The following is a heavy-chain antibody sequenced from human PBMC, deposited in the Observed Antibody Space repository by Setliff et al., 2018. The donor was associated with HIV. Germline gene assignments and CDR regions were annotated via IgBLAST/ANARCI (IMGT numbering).Heavy chain of an antibody. D-gene: IGHD2-15*01. V-gene: IGHV1-2*02. J-gene: IGHJ3*01. Sequence: ASVKVSCKASGYTFTGHHMHWVRQAPGQGLEWMGWINPNSGDTKFAQKFQGRVAMTRDTSISTVYMELSRLRSDDTAVYYCAREGRYCSGDNCYSFGAFDLWGQGTMVTVSS. CDR3: AREGRYCSGDNCYSFGAFDL. CDR2: INPNSGDT. CDR1: GYTFTGHH.